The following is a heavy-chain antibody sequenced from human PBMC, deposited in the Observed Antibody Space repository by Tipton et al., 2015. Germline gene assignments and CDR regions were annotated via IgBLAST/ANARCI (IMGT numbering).Heavy chain of an antibody. CDR2: IYYSGST. J-gene: IGHJ6*02. Sequence: GLVKPSETLSLTCTVSGGSVNSGTYYWSWIRQPPGKGLEWIGYIYYSGSTKYNPSLKSRVTISVDTSKNQFSLKLSSVTAADTAVYYCAREFCGGDCSFHYYYGMDVWGQGTTVTVSS. V-gene: IGHV4-61*01. CDR1: GGSVNSGTYY. D-gene: IGHD2-21*02. CDR3: AREFCGGDCSFHYYYGMDV.